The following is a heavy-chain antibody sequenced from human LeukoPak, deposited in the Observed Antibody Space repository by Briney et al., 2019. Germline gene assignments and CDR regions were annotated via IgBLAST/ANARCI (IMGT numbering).Heavy chain of an antibody. CDR1: GFTFSSYS. Sequence: GGTLRLSCAASGFTFSSYSMNWVRQAPGKGLEWVSYISSSSSTIYYADSVKGRFTISRDNAKNSLYLQMNSLRAEDTAVYYCARGYSSSWYRRGIHYFDYWGQGTLVTVSS. CDR3: ARGYSSSWYRRGIHYFDY. D-gene: IGHD6-13*01. V-gene: IGHV3-48*01. J-gene: IGHJ4*02. CDR2: ISSSSSTI.